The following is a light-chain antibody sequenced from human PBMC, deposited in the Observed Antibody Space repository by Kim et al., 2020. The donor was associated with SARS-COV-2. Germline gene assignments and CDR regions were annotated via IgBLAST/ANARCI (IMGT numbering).Light chain of an antibody. Sequence: SYELTQPPSVSVSPGQTARITCSGDALPKQYAYWYQQKPAQAPVLVIYKDSERPSGIPERFSGSSSGTTVTLTISGVQAEDEADYYCQSADSSGTWVFGG. V-gene: IGLV3-25*03. CDR2: KDS. CDR1: ALPKQY. CDR3: QSADSSGTWV. J-gene: IGLJ3*02.